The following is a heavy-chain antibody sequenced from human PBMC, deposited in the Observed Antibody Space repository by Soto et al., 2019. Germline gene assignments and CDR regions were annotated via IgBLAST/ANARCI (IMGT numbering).Heavy chain of an antibody. D-gene: IGHD4-17*01. CDR1: GGSISSGDYY. CDR2: IYYSGST. Sequence: QVQLQESGPGLVKPSQTLSLTCTVSGGSISSGDYYWSWIRQPPGKGLEWIGYIYYSGSTYYNPSRRSRVTIXXDXSXXQFSLKLSSVTAADTAVYYCARDRRGDYRDQHFDYWGQGTLVTVSS. CDR3: ARDRRGDYRDQHFDY. V-gene: IGHV4-30-4*01. J-gene: IGHJ4*02.